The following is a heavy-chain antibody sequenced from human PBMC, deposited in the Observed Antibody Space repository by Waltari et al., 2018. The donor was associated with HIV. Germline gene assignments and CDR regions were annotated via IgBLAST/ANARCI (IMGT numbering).Heavy chain of an antibody. J-gene: IGHJ3*02. V-gene: IGHV6-1*01. CDR1: GDSVSSNSAA. Sequence: LSLTCAISGDSVSSNSAAWNWIRQSPSRGLEWLGRTYYRSKWYNDYAVSVKSRITINPDTSKNHFSLQLNSVTPEDTAVYYCARDHRYSSSWGLGAFDIWGQGTMVTVSS. D-gene: IGHD6-6*01. CDR3: ARDHRYSSSWGLGAFDI. CDR2: TYYRSKWYN.